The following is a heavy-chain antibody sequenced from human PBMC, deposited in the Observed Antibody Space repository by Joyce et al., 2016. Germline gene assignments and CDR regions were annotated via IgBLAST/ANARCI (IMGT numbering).Heavy chain of an antibody. J-gene: IGHJ6*02. D-gene: IGHD6-6*01. CDR1: GFTFTDYY. CDR3: ARTARLVDV. CDR2: INSTGRDI. Sequence: QVHLVESGGGLVKPGGYLRLSCAASGFTFTDYYMTWMRQAPGKGPEWVSYINSTGRDINYADSVKGRFTISRDNAKRSIYLQMNSLRAEDTAVYYCARTARLVDVWGQGTTVTVSS. V-gene: IGHV3-11*01.